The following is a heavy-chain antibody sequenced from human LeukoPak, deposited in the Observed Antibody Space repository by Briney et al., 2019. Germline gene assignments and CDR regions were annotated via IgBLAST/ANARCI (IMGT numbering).Heavy chain of an antibody. CDR2: IIPIFGTA. V-gene: IGHV1-69*13. Sequence: SVKVSCKASGGTFNSYAISWVRQAPGQGLEWMGGIIPIFGTANYAQKFQGRVTITADESTSTAYMELSSLRSEDTAVYYCATGGLSIAARPADYWGQGTLVTVSS. CDR1: GGTFNSYA. J-gene: IGHJ4*02. CDR3: ATGGLSIAARPADY. D-gene: IGHD6-6*01.